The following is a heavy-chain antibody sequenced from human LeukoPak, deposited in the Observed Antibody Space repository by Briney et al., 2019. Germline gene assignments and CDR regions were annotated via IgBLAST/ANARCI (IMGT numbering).Heavy chain of an antibody. CDR3: ASSYCSSTSCYFYYYGMDV. CDR1: GYTFTGYY. CDR2: INPNSGGT. Sequence: ASVKVSCKASGYTFTGYYMHWVRQAPGQGLEWMGWINPNSGGTNYAQKFQGRVTMTRDTSISTAYMELSRLRSDDTAVYYCASSYCSSTSCYFYYYGMDVWGQGTTVTVPS. J-gene: IGHJ6*02. V-gene: IGHV1-2*02. D-gene: IGHD2-2*01.